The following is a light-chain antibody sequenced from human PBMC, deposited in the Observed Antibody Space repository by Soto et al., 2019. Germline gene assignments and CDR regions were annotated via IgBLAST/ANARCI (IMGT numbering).Light chain of an antibody. CDR3: QERSNWPPRYT. Sequence: EIVLTQSPATLSLSPGERATLSCRASQSVSSYLAWYQQKPGQAPRLLIHDASNRATGIPARFSGSGSGTDFTLTISSLEPEDFAVYYCQERSNWPPRYTFGQGTTLEIK. CDR1: QSVSSY. V-gene: IGKV3-11*01. CDR2: DAS. J-gene: IGKJ2*01.